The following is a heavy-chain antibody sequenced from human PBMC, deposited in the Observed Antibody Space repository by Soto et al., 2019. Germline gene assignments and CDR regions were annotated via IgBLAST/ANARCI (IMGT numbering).Heavy chain of an antibody. CDR1: GFSFSVSGVA. V-gene: IGHV2-5*02. D-gene: IGHD3-10*01. CDR3: ARGVTYHDGMDV. CDR2: IYWDDDK. Sequence: QITLKESGPTLVKPTQTLTLTCTFSGFSFSVSGVAVGWIRQPPGKALEWLALIYWDDDKRYSPSLKSRLTIAKDTSKNQVVLTMTNMDPVDTATYYCARGVTYHDGMDVWGQGTTVTVSS. J-gene: IGHJ6*02.